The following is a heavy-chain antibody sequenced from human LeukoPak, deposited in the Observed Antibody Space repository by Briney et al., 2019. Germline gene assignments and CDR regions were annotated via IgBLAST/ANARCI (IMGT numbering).Heavy chain of an antibody. CDR2: ISSSSSYI. D-gene: IGHD2-2*01. J-gene: IGHJ4*02. Sequence: GGSLRLSCAASGLTFSSYSMNWVRQAPGKGLEWVSSISSSSSYIYYADSVKGRFTISRDNAKNSLYLQMNSLRAEDTAVYYCARRYCSSTSCYYAFDYWGQGTLVTVSS. CDR3: ARRYCSSTSCYYAFDY. CDR1: GLTFSSYS. V-gene: IGHV3-21*01.